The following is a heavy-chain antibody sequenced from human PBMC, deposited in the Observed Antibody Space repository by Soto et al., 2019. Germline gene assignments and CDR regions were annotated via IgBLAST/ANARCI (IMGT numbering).Heavy chain of an antibody. CDR1: GFSLSNARMG. CDR2: IFSNDEK. V-gene: IGHV2-26*01. Sequence: QVTLKESGPVLVKPTETLTLTCTVSGFSLSNARMGVSWIRQPPGKALEWLAHIFSNDEKAYSTSLKSRLTISKDTCKSQVVLTMTNMDPVDTATYYCARIRTSSFPAVGYYYGMDVWGQGTTVTVSS. CDR3: ARIRTSSFPAVGYYYGMDV. J-gene: IGHJ6*02. D-gene: IGHD2-2*01.